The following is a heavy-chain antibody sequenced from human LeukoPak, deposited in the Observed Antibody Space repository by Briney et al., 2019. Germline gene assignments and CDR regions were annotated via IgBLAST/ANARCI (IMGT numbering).Heavy chain of an antibody. CDR2: IYRTGRT. J-gene: IGHJ3*02. V-gene: IGHV4-4*02. D-gene: IGHD4-17*01. Sequence: SGTLSLTCAVSGDSISNNYLWRWVRQFPGKGLEYIGEIYRTGRTNYNPSLKSRVTVSIDKSENQFSLNLRSVTAADTAVYYCGRHDYGDSSAAFDIWGQGTMVTVSS. CDR1: GDSISNNYL. CDR3: GRHDYGDSSAAFDI.